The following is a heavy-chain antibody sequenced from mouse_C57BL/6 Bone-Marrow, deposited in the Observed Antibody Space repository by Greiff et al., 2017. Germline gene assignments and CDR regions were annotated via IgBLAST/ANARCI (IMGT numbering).Heavy chain of an antibody. Sequence: QVQLKESGAELVKPGASVKMSCKASGYTFTTYPIEWMKQNHGKSLEWIGNFHPYNDDTKYNEKFKGKATLTVEKSSSTVYLELSRLTSDDSAVYYCARGDYAHYYAMDYWGQGTSVTVSS. J-gene: IGHJ4*01. V-gene: IGHV1-47*01. CDR2: FHPYNDDT. CDR3: ARGDYAHYYAMDY. CDR1: GYTFTTYP. D-gene: IGHD1-1*02.